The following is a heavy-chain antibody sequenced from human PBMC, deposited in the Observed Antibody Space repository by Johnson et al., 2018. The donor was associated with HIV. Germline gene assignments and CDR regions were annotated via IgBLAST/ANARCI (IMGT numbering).Heavy chain of an antibody. CDR2: ISYDGSNK. J-gene: IGHJ3*02. D-gene: IGHD3-10*01. V-gene: IGHV3-30*03. CDR1: GITFSSYG. CDR3: ARALTMVRGVISDALDI. Sequence: QVQLVESGGGVVQPGRSLRLSCEASGITFSSYGMNWVRQAPGKGLEGVAVISYDGSNKYYADSVKGRFTISRDNSKNTLYLQMNSLRAEDTAVYYCARALTMVRGVISDALDIWGQETMVTVSS.